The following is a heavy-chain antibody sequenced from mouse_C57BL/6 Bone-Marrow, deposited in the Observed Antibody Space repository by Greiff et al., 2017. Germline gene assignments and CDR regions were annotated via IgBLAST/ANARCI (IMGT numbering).Heavy chain of an antibody. CDR3: ARDRLPDYYAMDY. CDR2: IYPGSGST. CDR1: GYTFTSYW. Sequence: QVQLQQPGAELVKPGASVKMSCKASGYTFTSYWITWVKQRPGQGLEWIGDIYPGSGSTNYNEKFKSKATLTVDTSSSTAYMELRSLTSEDSAVYFCARDRLPDYYAMDYWGQGTSVTVSS. V-gene: IGHV1-55*01. D-gene: IGHD3-2*02. J-gene: IGHJ4*01.